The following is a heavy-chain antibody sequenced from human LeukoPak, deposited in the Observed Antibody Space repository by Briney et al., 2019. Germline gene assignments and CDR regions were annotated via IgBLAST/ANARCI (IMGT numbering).Heavy chain of an antibody. Sequence: SETLSLTCSVSGYSISSAYYWGWIRQPPGKGLEWIGTMYHSGSTNYNPSLKSRVTISVDTSKNQFSLKLSPVTAADTAVYYCARDVYYHASGSYFHNWFDPWGQGTLVTVSS. CDR1: GYSISSAYY. CDR3: ARDVYYHASGSYFHNWFDP. D-gene: IGHD3-10*01. V-gene: IGHV4-38-2*02. CDR2: MYHSGST. J-gene: IGHJ5*02.